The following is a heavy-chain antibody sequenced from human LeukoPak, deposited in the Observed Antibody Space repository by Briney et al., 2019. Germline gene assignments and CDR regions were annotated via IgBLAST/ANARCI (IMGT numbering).Heavy chain of an antibody. CDR3: TARYCRSTSCYGEYFQR. D-gene: IGHD2-2*01. CDR2: IRSKAYGGTT. V-gene: IGHV3-49*04. J-gene: IGHJ1*01. CDR1: GFTFGDYA. Sequence: GGSLRLSCTGSGFTFGDYAMSWVRQAPGKGLEWVGFIRSKAYGGTTEYAASVKGRFTISRDDSKNTLYLQMNSLKTEDTAVYYCTARYCRSTSCYGEYFQRWGQGTLVTVSS.